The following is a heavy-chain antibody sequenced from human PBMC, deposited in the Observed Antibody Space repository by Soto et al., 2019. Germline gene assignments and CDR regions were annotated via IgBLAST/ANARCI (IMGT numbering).Heavy chain of an antibody. J-gene: IGHJ4*02. D-gene: IGHD6-13*01. V-gene: IGHV3-23*01. CDR1: GFTFSSYA. CDR2: ISGSGDST. Sequence: EVQLLDSGGGLVQPGGSLRLSCAASGFTFSSYAMNWVRQAPGKGLEWVSVISGSGDSTYYADSVKGRFTISRDNXXXXXXXXXXXXXTEDTAVYYCARRGPGTYFDYWGQGTLVTVSS. CDR3: ARRGPGTYFDY.